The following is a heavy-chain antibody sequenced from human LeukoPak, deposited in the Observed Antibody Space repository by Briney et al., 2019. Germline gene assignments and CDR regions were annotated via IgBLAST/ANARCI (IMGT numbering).Heavy chain of an antibody. D-gene: IGHD3-10*01. J-gene: IGHJ6*03. CDR1: GYTFTSYY. Sequence: ASVKVSCKASGYTFTSYYMHWVRQAPGQGLEWMGGIIPIFGTANYAQKFQGRVTITTDESTSTAYMELSSLRSEDTAVYYCARGEPMVRGHYMDVWGKGTTVTVSS. CDR2: IIPIFGTA. CDR3: ARGEPMVRGHYMDV. V-gene: IGHV1-69*05.